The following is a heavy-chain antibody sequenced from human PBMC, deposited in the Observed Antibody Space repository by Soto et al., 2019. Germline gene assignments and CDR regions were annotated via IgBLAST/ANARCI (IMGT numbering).Heavy chain of an antibody. D-gene: IGHD3-9*01. CDR2: IKSKTDGGTT. CDR1: GFTFSNAW. V-gene: IGHV3-15*01. Sequence: PGGSLRLSCAASGFTFSNAWMSWVRQAPGKGLEWVGRIKSKTDGGTTDYAAPVKGRFTISRDDSKNTLYLQMNSLKTEDTAVYYCTTVLLADILTGYYKWDFDYWGQGTLVTVSS. CDR3: TTVLLADILTGYYKWDFDY. J-gene: IGHJ4*02.